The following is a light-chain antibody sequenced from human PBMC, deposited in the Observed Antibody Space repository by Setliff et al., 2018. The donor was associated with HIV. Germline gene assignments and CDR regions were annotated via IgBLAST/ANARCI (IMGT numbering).Light chain of an antibody. CDR3: QSFDSSLSAYV. V-gene: IGLV1-40*01. J-gene: IGLJ1*01. CDR2: ANT. CDR1: SSNIGASYD. Sequence: QSVLTQPPSVSGAPGQRVTISCTGSSSNIGASYDVHWYRQVPGIAPKLLIYANTNRPSGVPDRFSGSKSGTSASLVITGLQAEDETDYYCQSFDSSLSAYVFGTGTKVTVL.